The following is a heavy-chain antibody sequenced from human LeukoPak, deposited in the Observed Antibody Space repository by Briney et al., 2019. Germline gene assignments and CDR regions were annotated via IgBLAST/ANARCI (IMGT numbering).Heavy chain of an antibody. V-gene: IGHV3-48*03. CDR3: TTRPTYYGSGSHDY. CDR1: GFTFTTYE. D-gene: IGHD3-10*01. J-gene: IGHJ4*02. Sequence: PGGSLRLSCSASGFTFTTYEMNWVRQAPGQGLEGVSYISSSGSTIYYADSVKGRFTISRDNAKNSLYLQMNSLRAEDTAVYYCTTRPTYYGSGSHDYWGQGTLVTVSS. CDR2: ISSSGSTI.